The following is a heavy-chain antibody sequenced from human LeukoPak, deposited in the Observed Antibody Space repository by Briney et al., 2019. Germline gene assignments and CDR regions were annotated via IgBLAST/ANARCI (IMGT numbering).Heavy chain of an antibody. Sequence: ASVTVSCKASGGTFSSYAISWVRQAPGQGLEWMGGIIPIFGTANYAQKFQGRVTITADESTSTAYMELSSLRSEDTAVYYCARGESGERIVVVPAAMPGLNYYYYGMDVWGQGTTVTVSS. CDR3: ARGESGERIVVVPAAMPGLNYYYYGMDV. CDR2: IIPIFGTA. D-gene: IGHD2-2*01. J-gene: IGHJ6*02. CDR1: GGTFSSYA. V-gene: IGHV1-69*13.